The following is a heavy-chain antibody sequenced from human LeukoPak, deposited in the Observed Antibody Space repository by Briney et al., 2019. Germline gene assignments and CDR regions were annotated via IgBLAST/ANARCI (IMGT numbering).Heavy chain of an antibody. D-gene: IGHD3-9*01. CDR2: ISSSGSII. V-gene: IGHV3-48*03. CDR1: GFTFSSYE. J-gene: IGHJ3*01. Sequence: GGSLRPSCAASGFTFSSYEINWVRQAPGKGLEWVSHISSSGSIIYYADSVKGRFTISRDNAKNSLYLQMNSLRAEDTAVYYCARMNYDILTGYYLRAFDVWGQGTMVTVSS. CDR3: ARMNYDILTGYYLRAFDV.